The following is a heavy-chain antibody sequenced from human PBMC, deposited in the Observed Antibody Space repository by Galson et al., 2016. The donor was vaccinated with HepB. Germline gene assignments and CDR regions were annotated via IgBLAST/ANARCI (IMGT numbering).Heavy chain of an antibody. CDR2: INPNSGDT. CDR3: ARGGDFWSGYFFQD. D-gene: IGHD3-3*01. Sequence: SVKVSCKASGYRFTGYYIHWVRQAPGQGLEWLGWINPNSGDTDYAQSIQDRVTVTRDTSIRPAYLALSRLTSDGTAVYYCARGGDFWSGYFFQDWGQGTPVSVIS. CDR1: GYRFTGYY. J-gene: IGHJ1*01. V-gene: IGHV1-2*02.